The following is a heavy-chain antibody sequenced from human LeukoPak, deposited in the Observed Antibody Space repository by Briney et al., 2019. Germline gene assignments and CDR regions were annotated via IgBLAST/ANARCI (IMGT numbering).Heavy chain of an antibody. D-gene: IGHD3-22*01. CDR3: AKGGNYYDTRFDP. CDR1: GFTFSSYA. CDR2: ISGSGGST. V-gene: IGHV3-23*01. Sequence: GGSLRLSCAASGFTFSSYAMSWVRQAPGKGLEWVSGISGSGGSTYYADSVKGRFTISRDNSKNTQYLQMNSLRAEDTAVYYCAKGGNYYDTRFDPWGQGTLVTVSS. J-gene: IGHJ5*02.